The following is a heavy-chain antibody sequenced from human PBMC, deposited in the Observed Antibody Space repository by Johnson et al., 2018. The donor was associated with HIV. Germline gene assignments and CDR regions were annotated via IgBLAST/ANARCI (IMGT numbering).Heavy chain of an antibody. J-gene: IGHJ3*02. V-gene: IGHV3-11*04. CDR2: ISSSGSTI. Sequence: VQLVESGGGLVQPGGSLRLSCAASGFTFSDYYMSRIRQAPGKGLEWVSYISSSGSTIYYADSVKGRFTISRDNAKNSLYLQMNSLRAEDTAVYSCACLRASRPRSFDIWGQGTMVTVSS. CDR3: ACLRASRPRSFDI. CDR1: GFTFSDYY. D-gene: IGHD6-6*01.